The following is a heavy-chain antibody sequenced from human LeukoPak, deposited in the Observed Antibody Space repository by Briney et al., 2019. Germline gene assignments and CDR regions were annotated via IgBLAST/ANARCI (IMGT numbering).Heavy chain of an antibody. CDR3: AELGITMIGGV. CDR2: ISSSSSYI. V-gene: IGHV3-21*01. Sequence: GGSLRLSCAASGFTFSSYSKNWVRQPPGKGLEWVSSISSSSSYIYYADSVKGRFTISRDNAKNSLYLQMNSLRAEDTAVYYCAELGITMIGGVWGKGTTVTISS. D-gene: IGHD3-10*02. CDR1: GFTFSSYS. J-gene: IGHJ6*04.